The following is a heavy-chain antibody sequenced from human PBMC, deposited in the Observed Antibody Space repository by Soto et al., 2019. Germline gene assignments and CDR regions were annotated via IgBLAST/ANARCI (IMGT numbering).Heavy chain of an antibody. Sequence: EVQLLESGGGLVQPGGSLRLSCAASGFTFSRYAMSWVRQAPGTGLEWVSAISRSGGSTYYADSVKGRFTISRHNSKNPLCLQMNSLRAEDTVVYYCAKVLHYYGSGSPDYWGQGTLVTVSS. D-gene: IGHD3-10*01. CDR2: ISRSGGST. CDR3: AKVLHYYGSGSPDY. V-gene: IGHV3-23*01. J-gene: IGHJ4*02. CDR1: GFTFSRYA.